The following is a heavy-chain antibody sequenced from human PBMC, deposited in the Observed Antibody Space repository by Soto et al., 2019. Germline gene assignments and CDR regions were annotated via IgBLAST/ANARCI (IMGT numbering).Heavy chain of an antibody. V-gene: IGHV3-33*01. D-gene: IGHD6-13*01. CDR2: IWYDGSNK. CDR1: GFTFSSYG. CDR3: ARETDSSSWYLSMHY. Sequence: PGGSLRLSCAASGFTFSSYGMHRVRQAPGKGLEWVAVIWYDGSNKYYADSVKGRFTISRDNSKNTLYLQMNSLRAEDTAVYYCARETDSSSWYLSMHYWGQGTLVTVSS. J-gene: IGHJ4*02.